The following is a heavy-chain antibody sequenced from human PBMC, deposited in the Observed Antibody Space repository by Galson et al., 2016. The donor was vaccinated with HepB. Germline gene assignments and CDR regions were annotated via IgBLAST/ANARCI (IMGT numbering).Heavy chain of an antibody. CDR1: GFTFSTYD. Sequence: SLRLSCAASGFTFSTYDMHWVRQAPGKGLEWVAIISYDGTKKYYVDSVKGRFTISRDNSKNTLYLQMISLRPEDTAVYYCAKDSQSHVPSQNYDYIWGTDHPFVPRESDYWGQGALVTVSS. CDR2: ISYDGTKK. D-gene: IGHD3-16*01. V-gene: IGHV3-30*18. CDR3: AKDSQSHVPSQNYDYIWGTDHPFVPRESDY. J-gene: IGHJ4*02.